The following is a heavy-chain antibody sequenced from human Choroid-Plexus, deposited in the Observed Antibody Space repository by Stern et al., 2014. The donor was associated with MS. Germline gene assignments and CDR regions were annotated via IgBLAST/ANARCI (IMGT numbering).Heavy chain of an antibody. D-gene: IGHD2/OR15-2a*01. CDR1: GFNFGSCA. Sequence: MQLGESGGGGVQPGRPLRLSCVASGFNFGSCAMHWVRQAPGKGLEWVAGVSYDGSNKYYADSVKGLFTISRDNSQNTLYMQMSSLRPEDTAVYYCAKDRQYLTYFFDHWGQGSLVTVSS. V-gene: IGHV3-30*18. CDR3: AKDRQYLTYFFDH. CDR2: VSYDGSNK. J-gene: IGHJ5*02.